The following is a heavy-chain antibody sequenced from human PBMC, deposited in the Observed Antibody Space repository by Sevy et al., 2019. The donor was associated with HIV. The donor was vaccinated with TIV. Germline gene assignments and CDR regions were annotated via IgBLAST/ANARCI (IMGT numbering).Heavy chain of an antibody. D-gene: IGHD6-6*01. CDR3: AIIFEYSSSSPPDY. CDR1: GFTFSSYA. J-gene: IGHJ4*02. CDR2: ISGSGGST. Sequence: GGSLRLSCAASGFTFSSYAMSWVRQAPGKGLEWVSAISGSGGSTYYADSVKGRFTISRDNSKNTLYLQMNSLRDEDTAVYYCAIIFEYSSSSPPDYWGQGTLVTVCS. V-gene: IGHV3-23*01.